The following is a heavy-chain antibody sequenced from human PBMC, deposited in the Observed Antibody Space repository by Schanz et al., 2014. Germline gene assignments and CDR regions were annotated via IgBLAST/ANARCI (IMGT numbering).Heavy chain of an antibody. J-gene: IGHJ4*02. Sequence: QVQLVESGGGVVQPGRSLRLSCAASGFTFSSYALHWVRQAPGKGLEWVAFVPFDGSQKFYADSVKGRFTISRDNSKRSLFLQMNSLRVEDTAVYFCVSQTGSPNYWGQGTLVTVSS. CDR3: VSQTGSPNY. CDR2: VPFDGSQK. CDR1: GFTFSSYA. V-gene: IGHV3-30*14. D-gene: IGHD6-13*01.